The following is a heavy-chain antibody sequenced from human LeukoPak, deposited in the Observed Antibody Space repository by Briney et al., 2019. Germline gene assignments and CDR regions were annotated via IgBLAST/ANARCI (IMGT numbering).Heavy chain of an antibody. CDR3: ARDRYYDSSGYSDYSFHFDY. D-gene: IGHD3-22*01. CDR2: ISYDGSNK. CDR1: GFTFSSYA. V-gene: IGHV3-30-3*01. J-gene: IGHJ4*02. Sequence: GGSLRLSCAASGFTFSSYAMPWVRQAPGKGLEWVAVISYDGSNKYYADSVKGRFTISRDNSKNTLYLQMNSPRAEDTAVYYCARDRYYDSSGYSDYSFHFDYWGQGTLVTVSS.